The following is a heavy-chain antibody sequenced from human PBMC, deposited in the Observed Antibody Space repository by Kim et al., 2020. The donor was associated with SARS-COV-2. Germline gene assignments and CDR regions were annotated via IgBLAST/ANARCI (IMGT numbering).Heavy chain of an antibody. D-gene: IGHD2-15*01. J-gene: IGHJ5*02. V-gene: IGHV4-4*02. CDR3: ASSDCCGGSCYCNWFDA. CDR1: GGSISSSNW. CDR2: IYHSGST. Sequence: SETLSLTCAVSGGSISSSNWWSLLRQPPGKGLEWIGEIYHSGSTNYNPSLKSRVTISVDKSKNQFSLKLSTVTAADTAVYYCASSDCCGGSCYCNWFDAWGQGTLVTVSS.